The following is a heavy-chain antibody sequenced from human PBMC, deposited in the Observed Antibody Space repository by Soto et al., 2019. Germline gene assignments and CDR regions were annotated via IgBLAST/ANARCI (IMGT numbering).Heavy chain of an antibody. CDR1: GFSVSTDGVA. V-gene: IGHV2-5*02. CDR2: IYWDDDT. J-gene: IGHJ4*02. Sequence: QIILKESGPTLVKPTQTLTLTCTCSGFSVSTDGVAVGWVRQPPGKALEWLTLIYWDDDTRYTPSLRTRLTISKDTSRNQVVLTMTDMDPVDTGTFYCARGPVLRSFEWPIPAGFDYWGQGILVTVSS. D-gene: IGHD3-3*01. CDR3: ARGPVLRSFEWPIPAGFDY.